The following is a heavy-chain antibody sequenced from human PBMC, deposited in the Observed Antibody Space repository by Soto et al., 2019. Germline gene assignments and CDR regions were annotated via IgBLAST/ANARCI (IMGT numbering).Heavy chain of an antibody. Sequence: GGSLRLSCAASGFTFSSYAMSWVRQAPGKGLEWVAVISYDGSNKYYADSVKGRFTISRDNSKNTLYLQMNSLRAEDTAVYYCAREEGLAAAGNPYYYYGMDVWGQGTTVTVSS. V-gene: IGHV3-30*03. J-gene: IGHJ6*02. CDR1: GFTFSSYA. CDR2: ISYDGSNK. D-gene: IGHD6-13*01. CDR3: AREEGLAAAGNPYYYYGMDV.